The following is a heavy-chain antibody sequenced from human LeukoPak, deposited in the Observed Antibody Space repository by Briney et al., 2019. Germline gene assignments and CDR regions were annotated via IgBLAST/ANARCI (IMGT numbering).Heavy chain of an antibody. V-gene: IGHV1-2*06. D-gene: IGHD3-22*01. Sequence: ASVKVSCKASGGTFSSYAISWVRQAPGQGLEWMGRINPNSGGTHYAQRFQGRVTMTRDTCISTTYMELSRLRSDDTPVYYCARDKARSYYDSSGYYPPLDAFDIWGQGTMVTVSS. J-gene: IGHJ3*02. CDR2: INPNSGGT. CDR3: ARDKARSYYDSSGYYPPLDAFDI. CDR1: GGTFSSYA.